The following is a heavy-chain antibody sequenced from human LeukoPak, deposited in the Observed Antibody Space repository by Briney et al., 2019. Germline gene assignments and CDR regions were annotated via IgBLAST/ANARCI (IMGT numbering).Heavy chain of an antibody. V-gene: IGHV1-69*05. CDR1: GGTLSSYA. CDR3: ARGEVGAID. D-gene: IGHD1-26*01. CDR2: IIPIFGTA. J-gene: IGHJ4*02. Sequence: GSSVKVSCKASGGTLSSYAISWVRQAPGQGLEWMGGIIPIFGTANYAQKFQGRVTITTDTSTSTAYMELRSLRSDDTAVYYCARGEVGAIDWGQGTLVTVSS.